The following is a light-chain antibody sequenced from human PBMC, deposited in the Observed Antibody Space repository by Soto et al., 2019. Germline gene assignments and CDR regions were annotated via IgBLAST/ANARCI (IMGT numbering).Light chain of an antibody. CDR2: GAS. J-gene: IGKJ1*01. Sequence: EIVMTQSPATLSVSPGERATLSCRASQSVSNNVAWYQKNPVQAPRLLIYGASTRATSIPARCSGSGSATEFTLTISSLHAEYFAFYYCQYYNNWWTFGQGTRVDIK. CDR3: QYYNNWWT. CDR1: QSVSNN. V-gene: IGKV3-15*01.